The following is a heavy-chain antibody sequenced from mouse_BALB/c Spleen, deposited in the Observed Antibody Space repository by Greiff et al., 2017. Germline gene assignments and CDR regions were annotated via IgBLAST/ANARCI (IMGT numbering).Heavy chain of an antibody. D-gene: IGHD2-10*02. V-gene: IGHV8-8*01. CDR1: GFSLSTSGMG. J-gene: IGHJ3*01. CDR2: IWWDDDK. CDR3: ARIAKYGNYVWFAY. Sequence: QVTLKVSGPGILQPSQTLSLTCSFSGFSLSTSGMGVGWIRQPSGKGLEWLAHIWWDDDKRYNPALKSRLTISKDTSSNQVFLKIASVDTADTATYYGARIAKYGNYVWFAYWGQGTLVTVSA.